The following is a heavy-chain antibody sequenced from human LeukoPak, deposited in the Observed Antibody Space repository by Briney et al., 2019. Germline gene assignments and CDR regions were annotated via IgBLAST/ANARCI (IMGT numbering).Heavy chain of an antibody. CDR2: IYYSGST. V-gene: IGHV4-30-4*01. Sequence: SETLSLTCTVSGGSISSGDYYWSWIRQPPGKGLEWIGYIYYSGSTYYNPSLKSRVTISVDTSKNQFSLKLSSETAADTAVYYCARSQSRYGDYDYWGQGTLVTVSS. CDR1: GGSISSGDYY. D-gene: IGHD4-17*01. J-gene: IGHJ4*02. CDR3: ARSQSRYGDYDY.